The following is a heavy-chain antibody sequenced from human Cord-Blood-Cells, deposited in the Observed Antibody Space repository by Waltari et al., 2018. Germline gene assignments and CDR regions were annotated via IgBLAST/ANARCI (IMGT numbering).Heavy chain of an antibody. CDR1: GGSFSGYY. Sequence: QVQLQQWGAGLLKPSETLSLTCAVYGGSFSGYYWSWIRQPPGKGLEWIGEINHSGSTNYNPALKSRVTISVDTSKNQFSLKLSSVTAADTAVYYCAREANWGSRSYWYFDLWGRGTLVTVSS. CDR2: INHSGST. V-gene: IGHV4-34*01. D-gene: IGHD7-27*01. CDR3: AREANWGSRSYWYFDL. J-gene: IGHJ2*01.